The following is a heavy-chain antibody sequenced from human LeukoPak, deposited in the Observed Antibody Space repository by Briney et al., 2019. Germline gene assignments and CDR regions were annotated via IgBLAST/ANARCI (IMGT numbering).Heavy chain of an antibody. CDR2: IYLRVST. CDR3: ARGWYSSGWYYFDY. J-gene: IGHJ4*02. Sequence: RGGSLRLSCAASEFPVPTNYMSWVRQAPGKGLEGGSVIYLRVSTQYTDYVKGRVGIPTDNSKNTLYPQMNSLRGEDTAVYYCARGWYSSGWYYFDYWGQGTLVTVSS. CDR1: EFPVPTNY. D-gene: IGHD6-19*01. V-gene: IGHV3-53*01.